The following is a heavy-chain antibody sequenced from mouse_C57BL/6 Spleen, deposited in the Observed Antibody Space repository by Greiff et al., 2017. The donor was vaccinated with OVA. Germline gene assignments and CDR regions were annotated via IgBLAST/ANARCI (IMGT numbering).Heavy chain of an antibody. CDR3: ARKELYYVDY. CDR2: INPNNGGT. CDR1: GYTFTDYY. V-gene: IGHV1-26*01. Sequence: VQLQQSGPELVKPGASVKISCKASGYTFTDYYMNWVKQSHGKSLEWIGDINPNNGGTSYNQKFKGKATLTVDKSSSTAYMELRSLPSEDSAVYYGARKELYYVDYWGQGTTLTVSS. J-gene: IGHJ2*01.